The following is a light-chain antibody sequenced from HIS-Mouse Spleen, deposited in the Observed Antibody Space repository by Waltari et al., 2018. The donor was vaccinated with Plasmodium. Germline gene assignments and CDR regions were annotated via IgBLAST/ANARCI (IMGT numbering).Light chain of an antibody. CDR2: DVS. J-gene: IGLJ1*01. CDR3: SSYTSSSTLNYV. V-gene: IGLV2-14*03. Sequence: QSALTQPASVSGSPGQSITISCTGTSSYVGGYNYVSWSQQHPGKAPNLMIYDVSNRPSGVSNRFSGSKSGNTASLTISGLQAEDEADYYCSSYTSSSTLNYVFGTGTKVTVL. CDR1: SSYVGGYNY.